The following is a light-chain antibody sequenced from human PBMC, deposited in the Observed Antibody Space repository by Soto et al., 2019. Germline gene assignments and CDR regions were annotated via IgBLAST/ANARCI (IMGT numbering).Light chain of an antibody. CDR3: QQTYSARWT. CDR2: AAS. J-gene: IGKJ1*01. V-gene: IGKV1-39*01. CDR1: QTMSIY. Sequence: DIQLTQSPSSLSASVGDRVTITCRASQTMSIYLNWYQQRPGKAPKLLIYAASSLQDRVPVRFSGSGSETEFSLTITSLQPEDFATYFCQQTYSARWTVGQGTKVGI.